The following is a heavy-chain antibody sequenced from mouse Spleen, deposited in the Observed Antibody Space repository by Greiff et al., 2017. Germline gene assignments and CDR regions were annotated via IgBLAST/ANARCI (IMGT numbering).Heavy chain of an antibody. J-gene: IGHJ3*01. CDR3: AREELYYDYDTWFAY. D-gene: IGHD2-4*01. V-gene: IGHV5-6-5*01. Sequence: EVMLVESGGGLVKPGGSLKLSCAASGFTFSSYAMSWVRQTPEKRLEWVASISSGGSTYYPDSVKGRFTISRDNARNILYLQMSSLRSEDTAMYYCAREELYYDYDTWFAYWGQGTLVTVSA. CDR1: GFTFSSYA. CDR2: ISSGGST.